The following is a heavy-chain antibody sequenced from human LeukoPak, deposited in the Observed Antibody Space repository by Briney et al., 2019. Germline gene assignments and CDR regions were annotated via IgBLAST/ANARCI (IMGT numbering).Heavy chain of an antibody. V-gene: IGHV3-23*01. D-gene: IGHD5-12*01. CDR3: ARGGSTAYVFDC. J-gene: IGHJ4*02. CDR1: GFTFSTYA. Sequence: GGSLRLSCAASGFTFSTYAMTWVRQAPGKGLEWVAGISTSGDGTYYADSVKGRFTISRDNSKNTLFPQMSILRPEDTAVYYCARGGSTAYVFDCWGQGALITVSA. CDR2: ISTSGDGT.